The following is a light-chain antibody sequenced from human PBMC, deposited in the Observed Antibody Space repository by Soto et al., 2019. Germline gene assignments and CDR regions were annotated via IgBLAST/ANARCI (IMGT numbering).Light chain of an antibody. CDR3: QKYSSSPWA. J-gene: IGKJ1*01. Sequence: DIQMTQSPSSLSASVGDRVTITCRASQGISNYLAWYQQKPGKVPKLLIYAASTSESGVPARFSGSGSATYFTLTISSLKPEDVAAYYCQKYSSSPWAFGQGTKVEIK. V-gene: IGKV1-27*01. CDR2: AAS. CDR1: QGISNY.